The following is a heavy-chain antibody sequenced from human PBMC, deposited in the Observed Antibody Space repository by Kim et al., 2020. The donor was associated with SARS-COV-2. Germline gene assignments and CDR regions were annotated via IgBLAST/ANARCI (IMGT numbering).Heavy chain of an antibody. V-gene: IGHV4-59*13. CDR3: ARYIVSHDYGDYYSYGMD. D-gene: IGHD4-17*01. CDR2: IYYSGST. Sequence: SETLSLTCTVSGGSISSYYWSWIRQPPGKGLEWIGYIYYSGSTNYNPSLKSRVTISVDTSKNQFSLKLSSVTAADTAVYYCARYIVSHDYGDYYSYGMD. CDR1: GGSISSYY. J-gene: IGHJ6*01.